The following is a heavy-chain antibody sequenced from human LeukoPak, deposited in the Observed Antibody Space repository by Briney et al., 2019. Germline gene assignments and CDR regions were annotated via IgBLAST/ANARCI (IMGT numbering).Heavy chain of an antibody. Sequence: GGSLTLSCTASGFTFSSYNRHGGRRPPRGAGQHGTAISGNRGSTYYAALVKGRFNISGDNSNTTLYLQMSSLRAEDTAVYYWVTDNVAAIRGVFDYWGPGTLVTVSS. CDR1: GFTFSSYN. V-gene: IGHV3-64D*09. D-gene: IGHD2-2*02. CDR2: ISGNRGST. J-gene: IGHJ4*02. CDR3: VTDNVAAIRGVFDY.